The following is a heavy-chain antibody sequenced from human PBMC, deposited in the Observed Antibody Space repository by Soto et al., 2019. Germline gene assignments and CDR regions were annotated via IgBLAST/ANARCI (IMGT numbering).Heavy chain of an antibody. D-gene: IGHD6-13*01. CDR2: ISGSGGST. J-gene: IGHJ5*02. CDR3: AKVPARGGSRSLLAS. V-gene: IGHV3-23*01. CDR1: GFTFSSYA. Sequence: QPGGSLRLSCAASGFTFSSYAMSWVRQAPGKGLEWVSAISGSGGSTYYADSVKGRFTISRDNSKNTLYLQMNSPRAEDTAVYYWAKVPARGGSRSLLASWGRGPLVPVSS.